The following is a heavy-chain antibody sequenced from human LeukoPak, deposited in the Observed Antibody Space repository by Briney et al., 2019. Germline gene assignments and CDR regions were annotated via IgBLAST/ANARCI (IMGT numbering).Heavy chain of an antibody. CDR1: GGSISSYY. J-gene: IGHJ5*02. CDR3: ARVIAVAGMGGNWFDP. D-gene: IGHD6-19*01. CDR2: IYTSGST. V-gene: IGHV4-4*07. Sequence: SETLSLTCTVSGGSISSYYWSWIRQPAGKGLGWIGRIYTSGSTNYNPSLKSRVTMSVDTSKNQFSLKLSSVTAADTAVYYCARVIAVAGMGGNWFDPWGQGTLVTVSS.